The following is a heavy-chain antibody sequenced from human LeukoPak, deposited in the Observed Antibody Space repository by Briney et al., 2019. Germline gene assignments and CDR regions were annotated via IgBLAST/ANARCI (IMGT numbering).Heavy chain of an antibody. Sequence: PGGSLRLSCAASGFTFNSYLMHWVRQAPGKGLVWVSRINSDGSSPTYADSVKGRFTISRDNAKNTLYLQMNSLRAEDTAVYYCARVGGGSWGYFYYHMDVWGKGTAVTVSS. CDR3: ARVGGGSWGYFYYHMDV. J-gene: IGHJ6*03. CDR2: INSDGSSP. D-gene: IGHD6-13*01. CDR1: GFTFNSYL. V-gene: IGHV3-74*01.